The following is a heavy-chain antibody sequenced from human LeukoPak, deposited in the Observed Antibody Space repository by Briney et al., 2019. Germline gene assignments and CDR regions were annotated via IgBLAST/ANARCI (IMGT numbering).Heavy chain of an antibody. J-gene: IGHJ5*02. CDR3: ARELGIAARYNWFDP. Sequence: GSLRLSCAASGFTCDDYGMSWVRQAPGKGLEWVSGINWNGGSTGYADSVKGRFTISRDNAKNSLYLQMNSLRAEDTALYYCARELGIAARYNWFDPWGQGTLVTVSS. CDR2: INWNGGST. CDR1: GFTCDDYG. V-gene: IGHV3-20*04. D-gene: IGHD6-6*01.